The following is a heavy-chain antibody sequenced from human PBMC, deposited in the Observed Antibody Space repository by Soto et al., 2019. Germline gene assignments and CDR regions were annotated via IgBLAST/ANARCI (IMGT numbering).Heavy chain of an antibody. Sequence: GASVKVSCKASGGTFSSYAISWVRQAPGQGLEWMGGIIPIFGTANYAQKFQGRVTITADESASTAYMELSSLRSEDTAVYYCARSFYCSSTSCYGAFDYWGQGTLVTVSS. J-gene: IGHJ4*02. CDR2: IIPIFGTA. V-gene: IGHV1-69*13. CDR1: GGTFSSYA. D-gene: IGHD2-2*01. CDR3: ARSFYCSSTSCYGAFDY.